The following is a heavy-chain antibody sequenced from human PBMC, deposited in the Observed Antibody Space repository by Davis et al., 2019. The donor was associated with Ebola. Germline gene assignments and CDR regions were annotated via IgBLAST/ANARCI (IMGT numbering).Heavy chain of an antibody. V-gene: IGHV1-2*04. CDR1: GYTFTGYY. Sequence: AASVKVSCKASGYTFTGYYMHWVRQAPGQGLEWMGWINPNSGGTNYAQKFQGWVTMTIDTSTTTVYMELSSLRSEDTAVYYCARDREGAWTFDIWGQGTMVTVSS. J-gene: IGHJ3*02. D-gene: IGHD1-1*01. CDR3: ARDREGAWTFDI. CDR2: INPNSGGT.